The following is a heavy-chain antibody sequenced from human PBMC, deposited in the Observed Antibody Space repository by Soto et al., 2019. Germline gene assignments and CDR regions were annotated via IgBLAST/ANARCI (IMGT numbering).Heavy chain of an antibody. Sequence: SETLSLTCTVSGGSIRSGDYYRSWIRQPPGKGLEWIGYIYDSGTTYYNPSLKSRVTISLDTSKNQFSLKLNSVTAADTAVYYCPTDNRLHISRGRYYYYAMDVWGQGST. V-gene: IGHV4-30-4*01. CDR2: IYDSGTT. D-gene: IGHD2-21*01. CDR1: GGSIRSGDYY. CDR3: PTDNRLHISRGRYYYYAMDV. J-gene: IGHJ6*02.